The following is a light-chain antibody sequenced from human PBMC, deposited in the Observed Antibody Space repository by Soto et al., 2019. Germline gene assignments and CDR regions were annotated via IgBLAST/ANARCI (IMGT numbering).Light chain of an antibody. CDR2: EVS. CDR3: SSFTTTTWX. CDR1: SSDVGGYNY. Sequence: QSALTQPASVSGSPGQSITISCTGTSSDVGGYNYVSWYQQHPGKAPKLMIFEVSYRPSGVSNRFSGSKSGNTASLTISGLQAEDEADYYCSSFTTTTWXXGGGTKLTVL. V-gene: IGLV2-14*01. J-gene: IGLJ3*02.